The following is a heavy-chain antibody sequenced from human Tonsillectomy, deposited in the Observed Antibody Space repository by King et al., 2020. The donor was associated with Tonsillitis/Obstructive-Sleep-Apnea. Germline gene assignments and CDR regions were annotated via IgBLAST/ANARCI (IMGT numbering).Heavy chain of an antibody. J-gene: IGHJ4*02. CDR2: VYYAGGS. CDR1: GGSVNSNIYY. CDR3: ARYYYDSGSYRLDS. D-gene: IGHD3-10*01. Sequence: QVQLQESGPGLVKPSGTLSLTCIVSGGSVNSNIYYWGWVRQPPGKGLEWLGIVYYAGGSYYNTSLKSRVTMSVDTSKNQFSLRLTSVTAADTAVYFCARYYYDSGSYRLDSWGPGALVTVSS. V-gene: IGHV4-39*01.